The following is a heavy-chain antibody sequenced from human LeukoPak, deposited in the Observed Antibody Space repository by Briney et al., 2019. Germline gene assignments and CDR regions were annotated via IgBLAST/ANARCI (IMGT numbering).Heavy chain of an antibody. Sequence: GGSLRLSCAASGFAFSTYWMSWVRQAPGKGLEWVANIKQDGTEKYYVDSVKGRFTISRDNAKNSLYLQMNSLRAEDTAVYYCARVLSIPPAASTNYYYYYMDVWGKGTTVTVSS. J-gene: IGHJ6*03. CDR1: GFAFSTYW. D-gene: IGHD2-2*01. CDR2: IKQDGTEK. V-gene: IGHV3-7*01. CDR3: ARVLSIPPAASTNYYYYYMDV.